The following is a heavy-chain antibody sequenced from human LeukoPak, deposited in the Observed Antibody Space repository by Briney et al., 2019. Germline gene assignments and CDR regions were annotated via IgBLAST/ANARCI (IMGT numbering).Heavy chain of an antibody. CDR3: GRSGSFYVVPDY. J-gene: IGHJ4*02. CDR2: ISWNSGSI. CDR1: GFTFDDYA. V-gene: IGHV3-9*01. D-gene: IGHD1-26*01. Sequence: SLRLSCAASGFTFDDYAMHWVRQAPGKGLEWVSGISWNSGSIGYADSVKGRFTISRDNAKNSLYLQMHILRAEDTAFYYCGRSGSFYVVPDYWGQGTLVTVSS.